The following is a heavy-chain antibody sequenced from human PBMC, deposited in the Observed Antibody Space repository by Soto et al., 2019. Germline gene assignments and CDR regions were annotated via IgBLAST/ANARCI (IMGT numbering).Heavy chain of an antibody. Sequence: SETLSLTCTVSGGSFSSGGYYWSWIRQHPGKGLEWIGYIYYSGSTYYNPSLKSRVTISVDTSKNQFSLKLSSVTAADTAVYYCARVNYYDSSGYYYGFADWGQGTMVTVSS. D-gene: IGHD3-22*01. CDR1: GGSFSSGGYY. CDR2: IYYSGST. J-gene: IGHJ4*02. V-gene: IGHV4-31*03. CDR3: ARVNYYDSSGYYYGFAD.